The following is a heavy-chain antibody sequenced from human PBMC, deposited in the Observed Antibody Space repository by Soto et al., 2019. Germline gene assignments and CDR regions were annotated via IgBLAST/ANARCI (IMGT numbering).Heavy chain of an antibody. D-gene: IGHD5-12*01. CDR1: GFSFSSYA. Sequence: EVQLLESGGGLVQPGGSLRLSCVASGFSFSSYAMVWVRQAPGKGLEWVSVISARGGSSYFADTVKGRFTISRDNSKNLLSLEMNSLRAEDTAIYFCATGSIEYSASVDNWGQGPLVLVSS. CDR2: ISARGGSS. CDR3: ATGSIEYSASVDN. J-gene: IGHJ4*02. V-gene: IGHV3-23*01.